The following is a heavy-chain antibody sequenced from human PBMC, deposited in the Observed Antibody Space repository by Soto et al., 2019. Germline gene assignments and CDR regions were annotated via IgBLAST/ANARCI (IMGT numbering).Heavy chain of an antibody. D-gene: IGHD2-2*02. CDR2: IKSKTDGGTT. J-gene: IGHJ4*02. CDR1: GFTFSNAW. V-gene: IGHV3-15*01. CDR3: TTDFVSDRYCSSTSCYNPFDS. Sequence: GGSLRLSCAASGFTFSNAWMSWVRQAPGKGLEWVGRIKSKTDGGTTDYAAPVKGRFTISRDDSKNTLYLQMNSLKTEDTAVYYCTTDFVSDRYCSSTSCYNPFDSWGQGTLVTVSS.